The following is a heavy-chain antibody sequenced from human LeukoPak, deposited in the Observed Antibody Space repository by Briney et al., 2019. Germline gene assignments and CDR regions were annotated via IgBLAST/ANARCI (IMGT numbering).Heavy chain of an antibody. Sequence: SETLSLTCTVSGGSISSYYWSWIRQPPGKGLEWIGYIYYSGSTNYNPSLKSPVTISLDTSKNQFSLKLSSVTAADTAVFYCARAGKDFDWLWFDYWGQGTLVTVSS. CDR1: GGSISSYY. CDR3: ARAGKDFDWLWFDY. D-gene: IGHD3-9*01. CDR2: IYYSGST. J-gene: IGHJ4*02. V-gene: IGHV4-59*01.